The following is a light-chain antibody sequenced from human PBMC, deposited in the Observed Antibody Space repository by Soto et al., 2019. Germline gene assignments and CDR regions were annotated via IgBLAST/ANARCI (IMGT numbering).Light chain of an antibody. CDR1: SSDVGTYNL. Sequence: QSALTQPASVSGSPGESITISCTGTSSDVGTYNLVTWYQQHPGKAPKLMMYEGSKRPSGVSNRFSGSKSGNTASLTISGLQAEDEVDYYSASYASSSPSIYVFGTVTK. CDR3: ASYASSSPSIYV. CDR2: EGS. J-gene: IGLJ1*01. V-gene: IGLV2-23*01.